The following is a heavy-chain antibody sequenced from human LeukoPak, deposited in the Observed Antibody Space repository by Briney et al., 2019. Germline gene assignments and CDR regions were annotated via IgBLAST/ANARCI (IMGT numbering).Heavy chain of an antibody. Sequence: PSETLSLTCAVYGGSFSGYYCTWIRQPPGKGLEWIGEINHSGSTNYNPSLKSRVTISGDTSKNHFSLKLSSVTAADTAVYYCARDQGTPYYDFWSGLNWFDPWGQGTLVTVSS. J-gene: IGHJ5*02. D-gene: IGHD3-3*01. V-gene: IGHV4-34*01. CDR3: ARDQGTPYYDFWSGLNWFDP. CDR2: INHSGST. CDR1: GGSFSGYY.